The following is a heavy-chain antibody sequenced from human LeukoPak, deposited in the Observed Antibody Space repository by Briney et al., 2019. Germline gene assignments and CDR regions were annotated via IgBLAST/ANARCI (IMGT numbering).Heavy chain of an antibody. CDR1: GGSISSGSYD. Sequence: SQTLSLTCTVSGGSISSGSYDGNLIRQPAGKGLECIGRIYTSGSTKYSPSLKSRVTVSVDTSKNQFSLKVRSVTAADTAVYYCARTYCGGDCRGYYYYYYMDVWGKGTTVTISS. V-gene: IGHV4-61*02. CDR3: ARTYCGGDCRGYYYYYYMDV. CDR2: IYTSGST. J-gene: IGHJ6*03. D-gene: IGHD2-21*02.